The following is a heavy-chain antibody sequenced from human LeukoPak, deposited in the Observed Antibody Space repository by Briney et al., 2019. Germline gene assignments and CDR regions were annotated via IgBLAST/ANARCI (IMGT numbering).Heavy chain of an antibody. Sequence: SETLSLTCTVSGYSISSGYYWGWIRQPPGKGLEWIGSIYHSGSTYYNPSLKSRVTISVDTSKNQFSLKLSSVTAADTAVYYCARDRGGSYYGELDYWGQGTLVTVSS. D-gene: IGHD1-26*01. V-gene: IGHV4-38-2*02. J-gene: IGHJ4*02. CDR3: ARDRGGSYYGELDY. CDR1: GYSISSGYY. CDR2: IYHSGST.